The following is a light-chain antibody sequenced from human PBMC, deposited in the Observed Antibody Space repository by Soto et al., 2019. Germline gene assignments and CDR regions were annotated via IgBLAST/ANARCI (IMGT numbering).Light chain of an antibody. CDR1: SSNIGAGYD. CDR2: GNS. J-gene: IGLJ1*01. CDR3: QSYDSSLSGSYV. V-gene: IGLV1-40*01. Sequence: QSVLTQPPSVSGAPGQRVTISCTGSSSNIGAGYDVHWYQQLPGTAPKLLIYGNSNRPSGVPDRFSGSKSGTSASLAITGLQAEDEADYYCQSYDSSLSGSYVFGTWTMVTVL.